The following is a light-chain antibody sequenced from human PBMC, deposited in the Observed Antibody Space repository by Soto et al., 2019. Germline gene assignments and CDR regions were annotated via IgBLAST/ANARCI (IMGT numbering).Light chain of an antibody. J-gene: IGKJ3*01. CDR2: KAS. Sequence: DIQMTQSPSTLSASVGDRVTITCRASQSISIWVAWYQQKPGKAPKLLINKASSLESAVPPRFSGSGSGTEFILTISSLQPDDFATYYCQQYHSYPFTFGPGTKVDMK. CDR3: QQYHSYPFT. V-gene: IGKV1-5*03. CDR1: QSISIW.